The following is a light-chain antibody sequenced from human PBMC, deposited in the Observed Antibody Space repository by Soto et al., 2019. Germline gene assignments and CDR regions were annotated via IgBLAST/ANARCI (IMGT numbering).Light chain of an antibody. J-gene: IGKJ1*01. CDR2: DAS. CDR1: QSVSTNY. Sequence: EVVVTQSPATLSVSPGERATLSCRASQSVSTNYVAWYQQKPGLAPRLLIYDASRRATGIADRFSGSGSGTDFTLTITRLEPEDFAVYYCQYYGNSPLTFGQGTKVDIK. V-gene: IGKV3D-20*01. CDR3: QYYGNSPLT.